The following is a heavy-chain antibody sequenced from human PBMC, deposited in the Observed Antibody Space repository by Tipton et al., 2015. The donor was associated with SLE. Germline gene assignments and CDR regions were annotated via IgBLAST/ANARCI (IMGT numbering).Heavy chain of an antibody. J-gene: IGHJ2*01. CDR2: IYSGGST. Sequence: SLRLSCAASGFTVSSNNMTWVRQAPGKGLEWVSVIYSGGSTYYADSVKGRFTISRDNSKNTLYLQMNSLRAEDTAVYYCARTGDYFVGYFDLWGHGTLVTVSS. D-gene: IGHD4-17*01. V-gene: IGHV3-66*01. CDR1: GFTVSSNN. CDR3: ARTGDYFVGYFDL.